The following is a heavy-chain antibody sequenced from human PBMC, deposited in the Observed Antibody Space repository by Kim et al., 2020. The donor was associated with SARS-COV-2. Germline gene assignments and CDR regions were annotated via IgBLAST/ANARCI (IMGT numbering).Heavy chain of an antibody. J-gene: IGHJ6*02. CDR3: ARGKVAALHYYYYGMDV. Sequence: FQGRVTITADESTSTAYMELSSLRSEDTAVYYCARGKVAALHYYYYGMDVWGQGTTVTVSS. D-gene: IGHD2-15*01. V-gene: IGHV1-69*01.